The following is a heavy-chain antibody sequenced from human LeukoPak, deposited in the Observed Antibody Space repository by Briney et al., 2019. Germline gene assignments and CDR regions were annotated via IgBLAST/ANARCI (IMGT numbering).Heavy chain of an antibody. J-gene: IGHJ4*02. V-gene: IGHV3-23*01. Sequence: PGGSLRLFCVASGITFSTYAMSWVRQAPGKGLEWVSVISSSGSSTYYADSVKGRFTISRDNAKNSLYLQMNSLRAEDTAVYYCARLDPVVPAAIEDKWGQGTLVTVSS. D-gene: IGHD2-2*01. CDR1: GITFSTYA. CDR3: ARLDPVVPAAIEDK. CDR2: ISSSGSST.